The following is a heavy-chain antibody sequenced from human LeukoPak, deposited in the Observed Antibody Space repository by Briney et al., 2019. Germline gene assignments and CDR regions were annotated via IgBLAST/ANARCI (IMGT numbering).Heavy chain of an antibody. V-gene: IGHV4-34*01. Sequence: SETLSLTCAVYGGSFSGYYWSLIRQPPGKGLEWIGEINHSGSTNYNPSLKSRVTISVDTSKNQFSLKLSSVTAADTAVYYCARGRNSEHIVVVTAIPNWFDPWGQGTLVTVSS. J-gene: IGHJ5*02. CDR1: GGSFSGYY. D-gene: IGHD2-21*02. CDR3: ARGRNSEHIVVVTAIPNWFDP. CDR2: INHSGST.